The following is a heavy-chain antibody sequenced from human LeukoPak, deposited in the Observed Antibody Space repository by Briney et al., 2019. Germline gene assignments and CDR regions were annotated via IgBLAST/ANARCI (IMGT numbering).Heavy chain of an antibody. J-gene: IGHJ4*02. CDR2: IYYSGSS. Sequence: PSETLSLTCTDSGGSISTFYWSWIRQPPGKGLEWIGYIYYSGSSRYNPSLKSRVTISVDSSKNQFSLKLTSVTAADTAMYYCARDNQNYYFDYWGQGTLATVSS. V-gene: IGHV4-59*01. CDR1: GGSISTFY. CDR3: ARDNQNYYFDY.